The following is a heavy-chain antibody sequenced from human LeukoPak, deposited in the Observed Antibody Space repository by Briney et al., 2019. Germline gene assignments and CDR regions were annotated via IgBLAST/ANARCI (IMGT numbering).Heavy chain of an antibody. CDR1: GFTFSSYA. V-gene: IGHV3-21*01. D-gene: IGHD7-27*01. CDR3: ARGLLGTPVDY. CDR2: ISSSSSYI. J-gene: IGHJ4*02. Sequence: PGGSLRLSCAASGFTFSSYAMHWVRQAPGKGLEWVSSISSSSSYIYYADSVKGRFTTSRDNAKNSLYLQMNSLRAEDTSVYYCARGLLGTPVDYWGQGTLVTVSS.